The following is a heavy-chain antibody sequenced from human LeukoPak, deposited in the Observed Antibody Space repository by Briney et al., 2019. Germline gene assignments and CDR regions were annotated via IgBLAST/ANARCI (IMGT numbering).Heavy chain of an antibody. D-gene: IGHD3-22*01. CDR3: ATPYYYDSSGYYGAFDI. CDR2: IYYSGST. J-gene: IGHJ3*02. Sequence: SETLSLTCTVSGGSVSSGSYYWSWIRQPPGKGLEWIGYIYYSGSTYYNPSLKSRVTISVDTSKNQFSLKLSSVTAADTAVYYCATPYYYDSSGYYGAFDIWGQGTMVTVSS. V-gene: IGHV4-30-4*08. CDR1: GGSVSSGSYY.